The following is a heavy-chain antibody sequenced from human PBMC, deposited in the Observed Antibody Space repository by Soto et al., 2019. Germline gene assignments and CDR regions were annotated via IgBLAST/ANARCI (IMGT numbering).Heavy chain of an antibody. CDR2: TNPNSGGT. CDR1: GYPFTGCY. J-gene: IGHJ4*02. Sequence: VSVKVSCKAFGYPFTGCYMHEWRRAPRNILEFMGWTNPNSGGTNYAQKFQGRVTMTRDTSISTAYMELSRPISDDTAVYYCARESVRYFDWSYPGLDYWGQGTLVTVSA. CDR3: ARESVRYFDWSYPGLDY. D-gene: IGHD3-9*01. V-gene: IGHV1-2*02.